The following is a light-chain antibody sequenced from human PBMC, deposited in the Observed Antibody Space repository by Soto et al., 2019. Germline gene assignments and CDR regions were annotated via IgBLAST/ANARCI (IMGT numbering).Light chain of an antibody. CDR1: QSLGGN. Sequence: EIVMTQSPATLAVNPGDTATLSCRASQSLGGNLAWYQQKPGQAPRLLIFRASSRAKGVPARFSASGSGTEFTLTISGLQSEDFAVYYCHQYSNWPPWTFGPGTIVDI. CDR2: RAS. J-gene: IGKJ1*01. V-gene: IGKV3-15*01. CDR3: HQYSNWPPWT.